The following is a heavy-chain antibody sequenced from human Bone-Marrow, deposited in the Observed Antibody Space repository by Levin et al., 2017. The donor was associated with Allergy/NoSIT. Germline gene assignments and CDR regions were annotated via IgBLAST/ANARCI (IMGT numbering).Heavy chain of an antibody. CDR3: ARDNIVNYLEENYFDY. CDR1: GFTFSSYA. V-gene: IGHV3-30-3*01. Sequence: GESLKISCAASGFTFSSYAMHWVRQAPGKGLEWVAVISYDGSNKYYADSVKGRFTISRDNSKNTLYLQMNSLRAEDTAVYYCARDNIVNYLEENYFDYWGQGTLVTVSS. D-gene: IGHD2-21*01. CDR2: ISYDGSNK. J-gene: IGHJ4*02.